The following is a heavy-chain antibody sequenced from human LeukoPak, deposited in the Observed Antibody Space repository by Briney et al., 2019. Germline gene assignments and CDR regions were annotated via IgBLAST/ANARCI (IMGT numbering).Heavy chain of an antibody. CDR3: ARDRPGRYCSSTSCYTASPFDP. V-gene: IGHV1-69*13. D-gene: IGHD2-2*02. CDR1: GGTFSSYA. J-gene: IGHJ5*02. CDR2: IIPIFGTA. Sequence: ASVKVSCKASGGTFSSYAISWVRQAPGQGLEWMGGIIPIFGTANYAQKFQGRVTITADESTSTAYMELSSLRSEDTAVYYCARDRPGRYCSSTSCYTASPFDPWGQGTLVIVSS.